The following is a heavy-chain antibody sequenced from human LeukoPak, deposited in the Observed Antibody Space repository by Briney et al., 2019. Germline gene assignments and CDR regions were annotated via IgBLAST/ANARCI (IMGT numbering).Heavy chain of an antibody. V-gene: IGHV3-7*01. CDR2: IKQVGGEI. CDR1: GFTFSSSW. Sequence: GGSLRLSCAASGFTFSSSWMSWARQAPGKGLEWVANIKQVGGEIYYVDSVKGRFTISIDNAKNSLSLQMNSLRAEDTAVYYCARDKVVGATHFDYWGQGTLVTVSS. CDR3: ARDKVVGATHFDY. D-gene: IGHD1-26*01. J-gene: IGHJ4*02.